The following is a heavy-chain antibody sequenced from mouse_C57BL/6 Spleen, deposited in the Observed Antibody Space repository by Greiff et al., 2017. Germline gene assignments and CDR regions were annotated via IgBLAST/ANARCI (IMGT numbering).Heavy chain of an antibody. J-gene: IGHJ2*01. Sequence: QVQLQQPGAELVRPGSSVKLSCKASGYTFTSYWMDWVQQRPGQGLEWIGNIYTSDSETHSNQKFKDKATLTVDKSSSTAYMQLSSLTSEDSAVYYCARGDGFDYWGQGTTLTVSS. V-gene: IGHV1-61*01. CDR2: IYTSDSET. CDR3: ARGDGFDY. D-gene: IGHD2-3*01. CDR1: GYTFTSYW.